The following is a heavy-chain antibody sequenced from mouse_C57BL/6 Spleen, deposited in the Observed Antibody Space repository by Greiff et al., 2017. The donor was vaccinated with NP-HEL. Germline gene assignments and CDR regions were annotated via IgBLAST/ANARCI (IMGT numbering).Heavy chain of an antibody. J-gene: IGHJ2*01. D-gene: IGHD1-1*01. CDR2: ISDGGSYT. CDR3: AREGELDYYGSSLYFDY. CDR1: GFTFSSYA. V-gene: IGHV5-4*01. Sequence: EVKLVESGGGLVKPGGSLKLSCAASGFTFSSYAMSWVRQTPEKRLEWVATISDGGSYTYYPDNVKGRFTISRDNAKNNLYLQMSHLKSEDTAMYYCAREGELDYYGSSLYFDYWGQGTTLTVSS.